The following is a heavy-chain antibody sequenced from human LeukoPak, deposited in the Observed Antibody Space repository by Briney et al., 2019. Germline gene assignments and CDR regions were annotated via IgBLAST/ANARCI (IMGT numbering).Heavy chain of an antibody. D-gene: IGHD3-10*01. J-gene: IGHJ6*04. V-gene: IGHV1-58*01. CDR3: AAADYYGSGSYYNSVYGMDV. Sequence: ASVKVSCKASGFTFTSSAVQWVRQARGHRLEWIGWIVVGSGNTNYAQKFQERVTITRDMSTSTAYMELSSLRSEDTAVYYCAAADYYGSGSYYNSVYGMDVWGKGTTVTVSS. CDR1: GFTFTSSA. CDR2: IVVGSGNT.